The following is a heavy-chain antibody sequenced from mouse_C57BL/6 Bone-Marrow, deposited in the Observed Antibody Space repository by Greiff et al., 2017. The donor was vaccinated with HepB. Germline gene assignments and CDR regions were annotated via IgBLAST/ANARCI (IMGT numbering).Heavy chain of an antibody. Sequence: QVQLQQSGAELVKPGASVKLSCKASGYTFTEYTIHWVKQRSGQGLEWIGWFYPGSGSIKYNERFKDKATLTADKSSSTVYMELSRLTSEDSAVYFCARHEEEWGNYPWYFDVWGTGTTVTVSS. V-gene: IGHV1-62-2*01. J-gene: IGHJ1*03. CDR1: GYTFTEYT. CDR2: FYPGSGSI. D-gene: IGHD2-1*01. CDR3: ARHEEEWGNYPWYFDV.